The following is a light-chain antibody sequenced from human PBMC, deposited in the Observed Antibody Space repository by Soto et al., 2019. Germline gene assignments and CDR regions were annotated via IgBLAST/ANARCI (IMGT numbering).Light chain of an antibody. J-gene: IGKJ1*01. Sequence: DIQLTQSPSSLSASVGDRVTVTCRASQIINGYLNWYQQEPGKAPKLLIYAASTLRGGVPSRFSGSGSGTQFTLTISSLQPEDFATYYGQQSYGTPRTFGQGTRVEIK. CDR3: QQSYGTPRT. CDR1: QIINGY. V-gene: IGKV1-39*01. CDR2: AAS.